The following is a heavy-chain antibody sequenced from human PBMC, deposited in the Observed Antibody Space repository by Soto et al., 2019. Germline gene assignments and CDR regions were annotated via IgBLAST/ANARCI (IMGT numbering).Heavy chain of an antibody. Sequence: EVQLVESGGGLVQPGGSLRLSCAASGLTVSTNPMSWVRQAPGKGLEGVSVIYTGGGTHYADSVKGSFTISRDNSKNTVNLQMNSLRPEDTAVYYCARDGSGHWGQGTLVTVSS. CDR2: IYTGGGT. V-gene: IGHV3-66*01. CDR1: GLTVSTNP. CDR3: ARDGSGH. J-gene: IGHJ4*02.